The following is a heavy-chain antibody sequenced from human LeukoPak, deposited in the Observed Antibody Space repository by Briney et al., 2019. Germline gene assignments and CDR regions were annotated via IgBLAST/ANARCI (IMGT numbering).Heavy chain of an antibody. Sequence: GGSLRLACAASGFTFSSYTMSWVRQAPGKGLEWASAISGDALIIYTADSVKGRFTISRDNFKNTVYLQMNSLRAEDTAVYYCAKDYYVPNDWGQGTLVTVSS. J-gene: IGHJ4*02. CDR1: GFTFSSYT. CDR2: ISGDALII. V-gene: IGHV3-23*01. CDR3: AKDYYVPND. D-gene: IGHD3-22*01.